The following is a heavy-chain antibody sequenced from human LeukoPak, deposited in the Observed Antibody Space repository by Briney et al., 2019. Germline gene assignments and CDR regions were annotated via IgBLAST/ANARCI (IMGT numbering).Heavy chain of an antibody. CDR2: IYPGDSDT. V-gene: IGHV5-51*01. CDR1: GYSFTSYW. CDR3: ARQRSTAYYDSSGLPYDAFDI. J-gene: IGHJ3*02. D-gene: IGHD3-22*01. Sequence: GESLKISCKGSGYSFTSYWIGWVRQMSGKGLEWMGIIYPGDSDTRYSPSFQGQVTISADKSISTAYLQWSSLKASDTAMYYCARQRSTAYYDSSGLPYDAFDIWGQGTMVTVSS.